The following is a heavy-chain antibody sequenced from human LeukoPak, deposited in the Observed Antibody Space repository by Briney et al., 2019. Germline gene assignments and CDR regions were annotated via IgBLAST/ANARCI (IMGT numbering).Heavy chain of an antibody. J-gene: IGHJ4*01. Sequence: GRSLRLSCAASGFTFRSYGMHWVRQAPGKGLEWVAVIWYDGSKKYYADSVKGRFTISRDNSKNTLYLQMNSLRAEDTAVYYCARGIYESSGSLDYWGQGTMVTVSS. V-gene: IGHV3-33*01. D-gene: IGHD3-22*01. CDR3: ARGIYESSGSLDY. CDR1: GFTFRSYG. CDR2: IWYDGSKK.